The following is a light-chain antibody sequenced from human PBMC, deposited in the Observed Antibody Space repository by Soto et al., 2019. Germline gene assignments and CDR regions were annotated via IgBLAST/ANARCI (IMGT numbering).Light chain of an antibody. V-gene: IGLV2-14*01. CDR3: SDYTSRSTLMV. Sequence: QSALTQPASVSGSPGHSITISFSGTSSDVGCYNYVSWYQQHPGKAPKLMIGDVSTRPSGVSNRFTGSNAGKTASLNISGVQAEDEAAYYCSDYTSRSTLMVFGGGTKLTVL. CDR2: DVS. J-gene: IGLJ2*01. CDR1: SSDVGCYNY.